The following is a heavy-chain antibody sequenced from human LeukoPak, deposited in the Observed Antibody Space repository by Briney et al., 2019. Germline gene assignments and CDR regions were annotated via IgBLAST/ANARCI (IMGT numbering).Heavy chain of an antibody. CDR1: GYTFTSYG. CDR2: ISSNSDNT. V-gene: IGHV1-18*01. J-gene: IGHJ4*02. D-gene: IGHD3-16*01. Sequence: ASVKASCKATGYTFTSYGISWVRQAPGQGLEWMGWISSNSDNTNYAQKLQGRVTMTTDTSTSTAYMELRSLRSDDTAVYYCARDWGSIKVITDYWGQGTLVTVSS. CDR3: ARDWGSIKVITDY.